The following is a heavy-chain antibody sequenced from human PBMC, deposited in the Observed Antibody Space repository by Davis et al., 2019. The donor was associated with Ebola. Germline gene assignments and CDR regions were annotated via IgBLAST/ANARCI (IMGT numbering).Heavy chain of an antibody. CDR2: IYTSGST. D-gene: IGHD2-2*01. CDR3: ARDVLPSSTRYNWFDP. CDR1: GGSISSYY. J-gene: IGHJ5*02. V-gene: IGHV4-4*08. Sequence: PSETLSLTCTVSGGSISSYYWSWIRQPPGKGLEWIGYIYTSGSTNYNPSLKSRVTMSVDTSKNQFSLKLSSVTAADTAVYYCARDVLPSSTRYNWFDPWGQGTLVTVSS.